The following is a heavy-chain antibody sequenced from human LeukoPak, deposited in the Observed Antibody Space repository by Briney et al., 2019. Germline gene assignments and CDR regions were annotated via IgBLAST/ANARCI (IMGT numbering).Heavy chain of an antibody. V-gene: IGHV3-64D*06. J-gene: IGHJ5*02. CDR2: ITNDGGST. CDR3: APLRVGT. Sequence: GGSLRLSCSAPGFTFSYYAMHWVRQAPGKGLEYVSSITNDGGSTYYTDFVKGRFTISRDNSKNTLFLQMTSLRAEDTAVYYCAPLRVGTWGQGTLVTVSS. CDR1: GFTFSYYA. D-gene: IGHD2-15*01.